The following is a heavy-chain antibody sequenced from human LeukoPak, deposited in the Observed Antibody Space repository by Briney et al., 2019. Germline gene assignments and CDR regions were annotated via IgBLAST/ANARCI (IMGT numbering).Heavy chain of an antibody. Sequence: GGSLRLSCAASGFTFSSYAMHWVRQTPGKGLEWLSLISSRGDTYYADSVKGRFTISRDNSKNTLFLQMSALRDEDTAIYYCARDLGSGWYFNHWGQGTLVTVSS. D-gene: IGHD6-19*01. V-gene: IGHV3-53*01. CDR2: ISSRGDT. CDR3: ARDLGSGWYFNH. J-gene: IGHJ4*02. CDR1: GFTFSSYA.